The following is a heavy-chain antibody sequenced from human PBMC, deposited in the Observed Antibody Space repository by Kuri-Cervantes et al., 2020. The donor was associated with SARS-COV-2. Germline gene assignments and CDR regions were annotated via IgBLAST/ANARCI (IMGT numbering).Heavy chain of an antibody. CDR3: ARDLGGVSGPFDY. J-gene: IGHJ4*02. CDR2: IYTGDKT. V-gene: IGHV3-53*01. Sequence: GESLKISCAASGFTVSGNYMSWVRQAPEKGLEWLSVIYTGDKTYYADSVKGRFTISRDNSKNTVYLQMSSLRAEDTAVYYCARDLGGVSGPFDYWGQGTLVTDSS. CDR1: GFTVSGNY. D-gene: IGHD3-16*01.